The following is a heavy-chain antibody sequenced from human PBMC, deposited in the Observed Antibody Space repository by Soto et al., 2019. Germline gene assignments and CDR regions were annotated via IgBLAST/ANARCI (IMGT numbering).Heavy chain of an antibody. Sequence: VASVKVSCKASGYTFTSYGISRVRQAPGQGLEWMGWISAYNGNTNYAQKLQGRVTMTTDTSTSTAYMELRSLRSDDTAVYYCARDGIVVVVAATKVYYYGMDVWGQGTTVTVSS. CDR3: ARDGIVVVVAATKVYYYGMDV. D-gene: IGHD2-15*01. CDR2: ISAYNGNT. V-gene: IGHV1-18*01. CDR1: GYTFTSYG. J-gene: IGHJ6*02.